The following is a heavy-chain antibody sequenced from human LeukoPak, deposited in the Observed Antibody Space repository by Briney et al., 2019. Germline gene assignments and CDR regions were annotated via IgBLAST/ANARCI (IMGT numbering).Heavy chain of an antibody. D-gene: IGHD3-3*01. CDR3: ARDLIRFLEWLLIYYYYYMDV. CDR1: GYTFTGYY. Sequence: ASVKVSCKASGYTFTGYYMHWVRQAPGQGLEWMGWINPNSGGTIYAQKFQGRVTMTRDTSISTAYMELSRLRSDDTAVYYCARDLIRFLEWLLIYYYYYMDVWGKGTTVTVSS. J-gene: IGHJ6*03. V-gene: IGHV1-2*02. CDR2: INPNSGGT.